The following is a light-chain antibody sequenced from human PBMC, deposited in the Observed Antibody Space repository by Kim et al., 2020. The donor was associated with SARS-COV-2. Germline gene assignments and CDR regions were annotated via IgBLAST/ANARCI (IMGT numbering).Light chain of an antibody. CDR3: QAWDSSTAV. Sequence: SVALGQTVRITCSGDKLGDKYACCYQQKPGQSPVLVIYQDSKRPSGIPERFSGSNSGNTATLTISGTQAMDEADYYCQAWDSSTAVFGGGTQLTVL. CDR1: KLGDKY. J-gene: IGLJ2*01. V-gene: IGLV3-1*01. CDR2: QDS.